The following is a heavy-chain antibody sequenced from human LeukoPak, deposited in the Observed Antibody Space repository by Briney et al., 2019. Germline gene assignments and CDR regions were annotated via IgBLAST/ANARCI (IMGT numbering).Heavy chain of an antibody. D-gene: IGHD2-8*01. CDR2: MNPNSGNT. V-gene: IGHV1-8*02. CDR1: GYTFTGYY. J-gene: IGHJ4*02. Sequence: ASVKVSCKASGYTFTGYYMHWVRQAPGQGLEWMGWMNPNSGNTGYAQTFQGRVTMTRSTSISTAYMELSTLRFEDTAVYYCIRSVRNGHFDYWGQGTLVTVSS. CDR3: IRSVRNGHFDY.